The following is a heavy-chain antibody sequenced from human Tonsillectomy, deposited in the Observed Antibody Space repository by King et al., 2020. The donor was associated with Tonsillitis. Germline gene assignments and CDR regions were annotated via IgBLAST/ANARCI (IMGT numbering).Heavy chain of an antibody. J-gene: IGHJ6*02. CDR1: GYTFTTYY. V-gene: IGHV1-46*01. Sequence: VQLVESGAEVKKPGASVKVSCKASGYTFTTYYMHWVRQAPGQGLEWMGMINTSGGSTSYAQKFQGRVTMTRDTSTSTVYMELSSLRFEDTAVYYCARVYYGSRTYANLNYYGMDVWGQGTTVTVSS. D-gene: IGHD3-10*01. CDR2: INTSGGST. CDR3: ARVYYGSRTYANLNYYGMDV.